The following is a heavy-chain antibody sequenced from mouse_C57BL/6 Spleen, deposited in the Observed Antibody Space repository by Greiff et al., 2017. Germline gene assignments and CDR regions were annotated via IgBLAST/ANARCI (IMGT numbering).Heavy chain of an antibody. CDR2: IYPGDGDT. CDR1: GYAFSSYW. Sequence: QVQLQQSGAELVKPGASVKISCKASGYAFSSYWMNWVKQRPGKGLEWIGQIYPGDGDTNYNGKFKGKATLTADKASSTAYMQLSSLDSEDTEYYFCERFRYFDYWGQGTTLTVSS. J-gene: IGHJ2*01. V-gene: IGHV1-80*01. CDR3: ERFRYFDY.